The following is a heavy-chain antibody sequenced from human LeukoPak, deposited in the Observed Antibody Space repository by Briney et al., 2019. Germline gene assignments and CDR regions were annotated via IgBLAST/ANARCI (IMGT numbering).Heavy chain of an antibody. CDR1: GFTFTTYG. CDR3: AKSHSVEQRGYFDY. V-gene: IGHV3-23*01. Sequence: GGSLRLSCAASGFTFTTYGMSWVRQARGKGLEWLSTVSDSGANTYYADSVKGRFTISRDNSRNTVYLRMNSLSADDTAVYYCAKSHSVEQRGYFDYWGQGTLVTVSS. J-gene: IGHJ4*02. CDR2: VSDSGANT. D-gene: IGHD1/OR15-1a*01.